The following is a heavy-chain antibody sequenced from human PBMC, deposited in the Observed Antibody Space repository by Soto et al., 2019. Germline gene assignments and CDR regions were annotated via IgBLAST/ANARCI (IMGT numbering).Heavy chain of an antibody. J-gene: IGHJ6*02. V-gene: IGHV3-21*01. Sequence: EVQLVESGGGLVKPGGFLEISCVSSWFPFKTFWLKRVPPAPREGLEWVSSISGSGASIHYGDSLKGRSTISRDNAKNTVSLQMHSLRVEDTAVYYCARDTRRGIYSAAGMDVWGQGTTVTVSS. CDR3: ARDTRRGIYSAAGMDV. CDR2: ISGSGASI. D-gene: IGHD1-26*01. CDR1: WFPFKTFW.